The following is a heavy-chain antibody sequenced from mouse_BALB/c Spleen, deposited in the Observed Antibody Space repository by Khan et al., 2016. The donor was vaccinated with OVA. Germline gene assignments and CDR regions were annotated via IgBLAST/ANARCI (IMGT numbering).Heavy chain of an antibody. V-gene: IGHV1S41*01. CDR1: GYTFTSYW. CDR3: ARSNYYGRGLYAMDY. J-gene: IGHJ4*01. CDR2: IAPGSGST. D-gene: IGHD1-1*01. Sequence: DLIKPGASVKLSCKASGYTFTSYWINWIKQRPGQGLEWIGRIAPGSGSTSYNEMFTLKTTLTVVTSSSTAYIQLISLSSEDSAVYFGARSNYYGRGLYAMDYWGQGTSVAVSS.